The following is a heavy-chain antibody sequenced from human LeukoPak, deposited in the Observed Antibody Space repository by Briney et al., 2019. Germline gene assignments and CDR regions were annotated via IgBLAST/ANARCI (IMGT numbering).Heavy chain of an antibody. CDR1: GFTVSSNY. J-gene: IGHJ4*02. CDR2: IYSGGST. CDR3: ARGPNTYYYDSSGYLYFDY. D-gene: IGHD3-22*01. Sequence: PGGSLRLSCAASGFTVSSNYMSRVRQAPGKGLEWVSVIYSGGSTYYADSVKGRFTISRDNSKNTLYLQMNSLRAEDTAVYYCARGPNTYYYDSSGYLYFDYWGQGTLVTVSS. V-gene: IGHV3-66*01.